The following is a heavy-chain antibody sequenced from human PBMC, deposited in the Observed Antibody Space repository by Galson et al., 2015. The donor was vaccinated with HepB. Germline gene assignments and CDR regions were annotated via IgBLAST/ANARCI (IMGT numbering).Heavy chain of an antibody. J-gene: IGHJ6*02. D-gene: IGHD6-6*01. Sequence: SVKVSCKASGGTFSSYAISWVRQAPGQGLEWMGGIIPIFGTANYAQKFQGRVTITADESTSTAYMELSSLRSEDTAVYYCARPYSSSPFDYYGMDVWGQGTTVTVSS. CDR1: GGTFSSYA. CDR2: IIPIFGTA. CDR3: ARPYSSSPFDYYGMDV. V-gene: IGHV1-69*13.